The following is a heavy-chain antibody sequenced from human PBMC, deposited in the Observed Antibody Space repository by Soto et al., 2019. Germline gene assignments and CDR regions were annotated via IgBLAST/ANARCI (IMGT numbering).Heavy chain of an antibody. CDR1: GGTFSSYA. J-gene: IGHJ5*02. Sequence: QVQLVQSGAEVKKPGSSVKVSCKASGGTFSSYAISWVRQAPGQGLEWMGGIIPIFGTANYAQKFQGRVTITADESTSTAYMELSSLRSEDTAVYYCASSRACGGDCRGWFDPWGQGTLVTVSS. D-gene: IGHD2-21*02. CDR3: ASSRACGGDCRGWFDP. V-gene: IGHV1-69*12. CDR2: IIPIFGTA.